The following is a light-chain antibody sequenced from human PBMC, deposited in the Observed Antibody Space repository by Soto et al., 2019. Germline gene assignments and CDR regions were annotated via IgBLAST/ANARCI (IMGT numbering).Light chain of an antibody. CDR2: GDT. V-gene: IGLV1-40*01. Sequence: QSVLTQPPSVSGAPGQRVTISCTGSISNIGAGDDVHWYQQRPGTAHKLLIYGDTNRPSGVPDRFSVSKSGTSASLAITGLQAEAEADYYCQSYDSSLRGYWVFGGGTKLTVL. J-gene: IGLJ3*02. CDR1: ISNIGAGDD. CDR3: QSYDSSLRGYWV.